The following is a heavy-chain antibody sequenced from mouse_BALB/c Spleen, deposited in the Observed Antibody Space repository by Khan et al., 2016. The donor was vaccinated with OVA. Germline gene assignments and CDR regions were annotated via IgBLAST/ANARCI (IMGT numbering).Heavy chain of an antibody. CDR3: ARDGGHYYGYDARDY. D-gene: IGHD1-2*01. CDR2: IRNKANYYTT. J-gene: IGHJ4*01. V-gene: IGHV7-3*02. CDR1: GFTFTDYY. Sequence: EVELVESGGGLVQPGDSLRLSCATSGFTFTDYYMSWVRQPPGKALEWLGFIRNKANYYTTAYITSVKGRFTISRDNSKIILYLQMNTLRAEDSATYFCARDGGHYYGYDARDYWGQGTSVTVSS.